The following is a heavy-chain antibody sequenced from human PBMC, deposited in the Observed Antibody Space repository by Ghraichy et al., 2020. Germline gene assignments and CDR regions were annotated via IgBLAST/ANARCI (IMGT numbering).Heavy chain of an antibody. CDR3: ARLDTSVIGFDH. V-gene: IGHV4-30-2*01. D-gene: IGHD5-18*01. Sequence: SETLSHTCAVSGGSISSDGYTWGWIRQPPGKGLEWIGYIYPGGNTYYRPSLKSRVTISVDTSKNQFSLKLTSVTAADTAVYYCARLDTSVIGFDHWGQGTLVTVSS. CDR1: GGSISSDGYT. CDR2: IYPGGNT. J-gene: IGHJ4*02.